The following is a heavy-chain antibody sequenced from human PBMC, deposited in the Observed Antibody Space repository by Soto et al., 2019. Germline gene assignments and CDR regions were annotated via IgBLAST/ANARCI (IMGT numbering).Heavy chain of an antibody. CDR3: ARVPSNSAFDY. CDR2: VNRNSGGT. Sequence: ASVKVSFNASAYTFTDYYFHWMRQAPGQGLEWMGWVNRNSGGTNYAQKFQGRVTMTRDTSISTVYMELSRLRSDATAVYYCARVPSNSAFDYWGQGTLVTVSS. V-gene: IGHV1-2*02. CDR1: AYTFTDYY. J-gene: IGHJ4*02. D-gene: IGHD6-6*01.